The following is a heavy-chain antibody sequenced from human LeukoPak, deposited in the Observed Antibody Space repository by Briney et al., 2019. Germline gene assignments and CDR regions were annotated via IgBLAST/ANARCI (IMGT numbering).Heavy chain of an antibody. J-gene: IGHJ3*02. CDR2: ISSSSSYI. CDR1: GFTFSSYS. CDR3: ARDFVYDSSGYYPYDAFDI. Sequence: GGSLRLSCAASGFTFSSYSMNWVRQAPGKGLERVSSISSSSSYIYYADSVKGRFTISRDNAKNSLYLQMNSLRAEDTAVYYCARDFVYDSSGYYPYDAFDIWGQGTMVTVSS. V-gene: IGHV3-21*01. D-gene: IGHD3-22*01.